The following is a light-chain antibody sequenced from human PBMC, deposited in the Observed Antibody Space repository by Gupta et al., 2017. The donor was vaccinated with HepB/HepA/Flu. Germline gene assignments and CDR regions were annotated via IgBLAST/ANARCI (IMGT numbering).Light chain of an antibody. Sequence: AIQMTQSPSSLSASVGDRVTITCRASQDIRNDLGWYQQRPGKAPKVLIYAASTLQSGVPSRFSGSGSGTHFTLTITSLQPGDFATYYCRQYDNYPRTFGQGTKVEIK. V-gene: IGKV1-6*01. CDR1: QDIRND. CDR3: RQYDNYPRT. J-gene: IGKJ1*01. CDR2: AAS.